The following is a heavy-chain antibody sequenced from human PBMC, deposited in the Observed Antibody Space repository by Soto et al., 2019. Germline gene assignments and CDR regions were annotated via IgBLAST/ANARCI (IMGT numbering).Heavy chain of an antibody. CDR1: GGSFSGYY. V-gene: IGHV4-34*01. Sequence: SETLSLTCAVYGGSFSGYYWSWIRQPPGKGLEWIGEINHSGSTNYNPSLKSRVTISVDTSKNQFSLKLSSVTAADTAVYYCARHWRSSGWSKLNWFDPWGQGTLVTVSS. CDR3: ARHWRSSGWSKLNWFDP. CDR2: INHSGST. D-gene: IGHD6-19*01. J-gene: IGHJ5*02.